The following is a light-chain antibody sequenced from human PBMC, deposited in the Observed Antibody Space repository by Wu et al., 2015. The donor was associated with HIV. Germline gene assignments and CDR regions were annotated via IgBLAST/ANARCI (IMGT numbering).Light chain of an antibody. CDR3: QQYNNWPPEYT. V-gene: IGKV3-15*01. CDR2: GAS. CDR1: HDIDTN. Sequence: EIVMTQSPGTLSVSPGERATLSCRASHDIDTNLAWYQQKPGQPPRVPIYGASTRATGIPARFSGSGSGTEFTLTISSMQSEDFAVYYCQQYNNWPPEYTFGQGTKLEIK. J-gene: IGKJ2*01.